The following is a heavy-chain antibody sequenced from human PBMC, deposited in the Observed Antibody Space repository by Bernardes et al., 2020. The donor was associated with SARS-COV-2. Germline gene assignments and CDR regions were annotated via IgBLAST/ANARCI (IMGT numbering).Heavy chain of an antibody. Sequence: GGSLRLSCAASGFIFSVYPIHWVRQAPGKGLEWVALISYDGSRKYYADSVKGRFTISRDNSKDTMYLQMNSLRTEDTAVYYCGRGSGNLGYNYDAMDVWGPGTTVTVSS. V-gene: IGHV3-30-3*01. CDR3: GRGSGNLGYNYDAMDV. CDR2: ISYDGSRK. J-gene: IGHJ6*02. CDR1: GFIFSVYP. D-gene: IGHD1-26*01.